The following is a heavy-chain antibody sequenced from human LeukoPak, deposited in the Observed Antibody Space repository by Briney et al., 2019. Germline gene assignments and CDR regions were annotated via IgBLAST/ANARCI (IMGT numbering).Heavy chain of an antibody. J-gene: IGHJ4*02. CDR2: ISYDGSNK. CDR3: AREYYDFWSGSLYYFDY. Sequence: GGSLRLSCAASGFTFSSYATHWVRQAPGKGLEWVAVISYDGSNKYYADSVKGRFTISRDNSKNTLYLQMNSLRAEDTAVYYCAREYYDFWSGSLYYFDYWGQGTLVTVSS. CDR1: GFTFSSYA. D-gene: IGHD3-3*01. V-gene: IGHV3-30*04.